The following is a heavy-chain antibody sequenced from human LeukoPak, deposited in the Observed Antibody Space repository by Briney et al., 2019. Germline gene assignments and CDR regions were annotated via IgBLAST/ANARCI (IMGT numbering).Heavy chain of an antibody. V-gene: IGHV4-39*06. J-gene: IGHJ4*02. CDR3: ARVPFYGDYAPLYFDY. CDR2: IYYSGST. Sequence: PSETLSLTCTVSGGSISSSSYYWGWIRQPPGKGLEWIGSIYYSGSTYYNPSLKSRVTISVDTSKNQFTLKLSSVTAADTAVYYCARVPFYGDYAPLYFDYWGQGTLVTVSS. CDR1: GGSISSSSYY. D-gene: IGHD4-17*01.